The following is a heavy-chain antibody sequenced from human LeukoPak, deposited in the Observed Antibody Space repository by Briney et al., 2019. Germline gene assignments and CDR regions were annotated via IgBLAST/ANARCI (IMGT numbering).Heavy chain of an antibody. CDR3: ARDDSSSWYDILGLTT. CDR1: AFIFSGHW. V-gene: IGHV3-7*03. CDR2: IKEDGSER. Sequence: GGSLRLSCEASAFIFSGHWLNWVRQTPGKGLEWVASIKEDGSERQYVDSVKGRFIISRDNTKASLFLQLNSLRAEDTAVYYCARDDSSSWYDILGLTTWGQGTLVTVSS. J-gene: IGHJ4*02. D-gene: IGHD6-13*01.